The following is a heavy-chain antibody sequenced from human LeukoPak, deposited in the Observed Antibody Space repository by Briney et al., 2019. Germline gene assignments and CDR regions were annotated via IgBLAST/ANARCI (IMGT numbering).Heavy chain of an antibody. V-gene: IGHV3-21*04. J-gene: IGHJ4*02. CDR1: GFTFSSYS. Sequence: GGSLRLSCAASGFTFSSYSMNWVRQAPGKGLEWVSSISSSSSYIYYADSVKGRFTISRDNAKNSLYLQMNSLRAEDTAVYYCARVGVDDYYDSSGHVPLIDYWGQGTLVTVSS. CDR2: ISSSSSYI. CDR3: ARVGVDDYYDSSGHVPLIDY. D-gene: IGHD3-22*01.